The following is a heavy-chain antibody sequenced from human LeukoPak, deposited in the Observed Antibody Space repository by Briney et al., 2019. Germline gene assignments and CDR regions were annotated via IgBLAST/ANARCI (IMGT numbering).Heavy chain of an antibody. CDR3: AMPDY. J-gene: IGHJ4*02. CDR1: GFTFSSYA. CDR2: ISYDGSNK. Sequence: GGSLGLSCAASGFTFSSYAMHWVRQAPGKGLEWVAVISYDGSNKYYADSVKGRFTISRDNSKNTLYLQMNSLRAEDTAVYYCAMPDYWGQGTLVTVSS. V-gene: IGHV3-30-3*01.